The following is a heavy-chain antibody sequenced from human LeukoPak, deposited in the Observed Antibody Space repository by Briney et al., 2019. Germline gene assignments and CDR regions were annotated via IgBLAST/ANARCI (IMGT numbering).Heavy chain of an antibody. CDR1: GFTFNNYA. CDR3: ARSYYYDSSGYPTSFDY. Sequence: GGSLRLSCAASGFTFNNYAMNWVRQAPGKGLEWVSVISGSGGTTYYADSVKGRFTISRDNSKNTLYLQMNSLRAEDTAVYYCARSYYYDSSGYPTSFDYWGQGTLVTVSS. J-gene: IGHJ4*02. D-gene: IGHD3-22*01. V-gene: IGHV3-23*01. CDR2: ISGSGGTT.